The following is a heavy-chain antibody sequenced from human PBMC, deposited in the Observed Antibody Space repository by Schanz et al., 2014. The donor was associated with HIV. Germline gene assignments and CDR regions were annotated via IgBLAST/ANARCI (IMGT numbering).Heavy chain of an antibody. CDR1: GFTFNDYY. CDR3: AKSRGDSWPYGMDV. D-gene: IGHD4-17*01. J-gene: IGHJ6*02. Sequence: QVQLVESGGGLVKPGGSLRLSCAASGFTFNDYYMTWIRQAPGKGLEWVSYISDTGTTTYYADSVNGRFTISRDNAKNSMFLQMNSLRGEDTAVYYCAKSRGDSWPYGMDVWGQGTTVTVSS. V-gene: IGHV3-11*01. CDR2: ISDTGTTT.